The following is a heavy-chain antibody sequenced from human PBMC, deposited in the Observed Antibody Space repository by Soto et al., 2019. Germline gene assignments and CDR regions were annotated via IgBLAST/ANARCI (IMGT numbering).Heavy chain of an antibody. CDR3: ARELVSYYYDSSTLDY. D-gene: IGHD3-22*01. V-gene: IGHV3-30-3*01. J-gene: IGHJ4*02. CDR2: ISYDGSNK. CDR1: GFTFSSYA. Sequence: QVQLVESGGGVVQPGRSLRLSCAASGFTFSSYAMHWVRQAPGKGLEWVAVISYDGSNKYYADSVKGRFTISRDNSKNTLFLQMNSLRAEDTAVYYCARELVSYYYDSSTLDYWGQGTLVTVSS.